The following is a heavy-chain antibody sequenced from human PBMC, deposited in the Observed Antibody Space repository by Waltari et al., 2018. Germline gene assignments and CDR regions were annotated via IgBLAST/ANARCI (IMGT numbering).Heavy chain of an antibody. D-gene: IGHD6-19*01. CDR1: GGSFSGYY. CDR2: INPSGST. CDR3: ARLPSVAGYYYYYGMDV. Sequence: QVQLQQWGAGLLKPSETLSLTCAVYGGSFSGYYWSWIRQPPGKGLGWIGEINPSGSTHYNPSLKSRFTISVDTSNNQFSLKLSSVTAADTAVYYCARLPSVAGYYYYYGMDVWGQGTTVTVSS. V-gene: IGHV4-34*01. J-gene: IGHJ6*02.